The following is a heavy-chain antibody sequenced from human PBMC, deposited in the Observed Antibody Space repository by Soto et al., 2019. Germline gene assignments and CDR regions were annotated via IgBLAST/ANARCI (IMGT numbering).Heavy chain of an antibody. D-gene: IGHD4-4*01. CDR2: ISYDGSTK. CDR3: ARDGRLQWPIGPWSPVGY. V-gene: IGHV3-30-3*01. J-gene: IGHJ4*01. CDR1: GFTFSSYA. Sequence: QVQLVESGGGVVQPGRSLRLSCAASGFTFSSYAMHWVRQAPGKRLAWVAVISYDGSTKYYADSVKGRFTISRDNSKNTLHLQMNSLRGEDTVVYYCARDGRLQWPIGPWSPVGYWGHGTLVTVSS.